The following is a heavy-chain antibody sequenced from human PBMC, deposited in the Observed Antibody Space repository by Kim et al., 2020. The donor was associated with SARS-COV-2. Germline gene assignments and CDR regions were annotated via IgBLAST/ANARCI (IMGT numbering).Heavy chain of an antibody. CDR1: EFTFSNYA. Sequence: GGSLRISCAASEFTFSNYAMHWVRQAPGKGLEWVAVISYDGSNKYYADSVKGRFTISRDNSKNSLSLQMNSLRTEDTAVYYCARTPAVALGSFFRTSGNYFDFWGQGTLVTVSS. CDR3: ARTPAVALGSFFRTSGNYFDF. D-gene: IGHD3-10*01. J-gene: IGHJ4*02. V-gene: IGHV3-30*04. CDR2: ISYDGSNK.